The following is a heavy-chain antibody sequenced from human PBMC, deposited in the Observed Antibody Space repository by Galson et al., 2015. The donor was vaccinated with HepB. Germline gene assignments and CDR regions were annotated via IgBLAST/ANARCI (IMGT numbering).Heavy chain of an antibody. V-gene: IGHV1-69*13. D-gene: IGHD3-16*01. CDR2: IIPIFETA. Sequence: SVKVSCKASGGTFSSYAISWVRQAPGQGLEWMGGIIPIFETANYAQKFQGRVTITADESTSTAYMELSSLRSEDTAVYYCARDSGDYYGGFYYYYMDVWGKGTTVTVSS. J-gene: IGHJ6*03. CDR3: ARDSGDYYGGFYYYYMDV. CDR1: GGTFSSYA.